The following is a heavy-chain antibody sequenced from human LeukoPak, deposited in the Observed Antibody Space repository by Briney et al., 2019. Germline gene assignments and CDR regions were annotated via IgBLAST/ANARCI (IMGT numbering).Heavy chain of an antibody. CDR3: AREGAGTDAFDV. V-gene: IGHV1-2*02. Sequence: ASVKVSCKASRYTFTGYYIHWVRQAPGQGLEWMGWINPNSGGTKYAQKFQGRVAMTRDTSISTAYMELSRLRSDVTAVYYCAREGAGTDAFDVWGQGTMVTVSS. D-gene: IGHD6-19*01. J-gene: IGHJ3*01. CDR2: INPNSGGT. CDR1: RYTFTGYY.